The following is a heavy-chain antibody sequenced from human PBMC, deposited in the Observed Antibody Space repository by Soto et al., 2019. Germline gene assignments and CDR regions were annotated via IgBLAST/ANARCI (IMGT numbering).Heavy chain of an antibody. V-gene: IGHV4-31*03. Sequence: SETLSLTCTVSGGSISSGGYYWSWIRQHPGKGLEWIGYIYYSGSTYYNPSLKSRVTISVDTSKNQFSLKLSSVTAEDTAVYYCAKRGFDSGGWDYYALDVWGQGTAVTVSS. D-gene: IGHD5-12*01. CDR1: GGSISSGGYY. CDR2: IYYSGST. CDR3: AKRGFDSGGWDYYALDV. J-gene: IGHJ6*02.